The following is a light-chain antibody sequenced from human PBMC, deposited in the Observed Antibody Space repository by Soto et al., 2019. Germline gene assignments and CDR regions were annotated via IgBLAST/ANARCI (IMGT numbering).Light chain of an antibody. CDR3: SSYTSSSTEV. Sequence: QSALTQTASVSGSPGQSITISCTGTSSDVGGYNYVSWYQQHPGKAPKLMIYDVSDRPSGVSDRFSGSKSGNTASLTISGLQAEDEADYYCSSYTSSSTEVFGTGTQLTVL. V-gene: IGLV2-14*01. CDR1: SSDVGGYNY. CDR2: DVS. J-gene: IGLJ1*01.